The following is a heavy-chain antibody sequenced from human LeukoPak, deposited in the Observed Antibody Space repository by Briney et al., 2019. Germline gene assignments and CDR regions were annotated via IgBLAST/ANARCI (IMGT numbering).Heavy chain of an antibody. J-gene: IGHJ4*02. V-gene: IGHV7-4-1*02. CDR3: GRDPKLGIRGYTYGYIDY. CDR1: GYTFISYA. D-gene: IGHD5-18*01. Sequence: ASVKPSSKTSGYTFISYAMTWGRQAPGQGLEGRGWINTNTGNPTYAQGFTGRYVFSLDTSVSTAYLQISGLKADDTAVYYCGRDPKLGIRGYTYGYIDYWGQGTLVTVSS. CDR2: INTNTGNP.